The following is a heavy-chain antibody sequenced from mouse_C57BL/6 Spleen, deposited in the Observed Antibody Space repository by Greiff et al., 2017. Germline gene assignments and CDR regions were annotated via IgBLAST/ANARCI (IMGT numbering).Heavy chain of an antibody. CDR2: IHPSDSDT. V-gene: IGHV1-74*01. Sequence: VQLQQPGAELVKPGASVKVSCKASGYTFTSYWMHWVKQRPGPGLEWIGRIHPSDSDTNYNQKFKGKATLTVDKSSSTAYMQLSRLTSADSSVYYCAIVFEDYYAMDDWGKGTSVTVSS. CDR1: GYTFTSYW. CDR3: AIVFEDYYAMDD. J-gene: IGHJ4*01.